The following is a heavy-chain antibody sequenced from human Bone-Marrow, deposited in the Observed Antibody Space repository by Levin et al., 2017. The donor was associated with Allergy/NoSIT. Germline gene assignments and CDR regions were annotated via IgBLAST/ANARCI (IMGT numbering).Heavy chain of an antibody. CDR3: ARAEGGITGTLDY. CDR2: IVPLFGTA. J-gene: IGHJ4*01. D-gene: IGHD1/OR15-1a*01. V-gene: IGHV1-69*13. Sequence: ASVKVSCKASGGTFNTYAFSWVRQAPGHGLEWMGGIVPLFGTANYAQNFQGTVTITADESTSTVYMRLNSLRFEDSAIYYCARAEGGITGTLDYWGQGTRVTVSS. CDR1: GGTFNTYA.